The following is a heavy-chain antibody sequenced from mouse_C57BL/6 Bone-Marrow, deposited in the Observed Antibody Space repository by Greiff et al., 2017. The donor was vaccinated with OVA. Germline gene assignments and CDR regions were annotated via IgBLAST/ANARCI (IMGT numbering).Heavy chain of an antibody. J-gene: IGHJ2*01. Sequence: EVQLVESGPELVKPGASVKIPCKASGYTFTDYNMDWVKQSHGKSLEWIGDINPNNGGTIYNQKFKGKATLTVDKSSSTAYMELRSLTSEDTAVYYCARNYYGSSYGYFDYWGQGTTLTVSS. CDR1: GYTFTDYN. CDR2: INPNNGGT. CDR3: ARNYYGSSYGYFDY. V-gene: IGHV1-18*01. D-gene: IGHD1-1*01.